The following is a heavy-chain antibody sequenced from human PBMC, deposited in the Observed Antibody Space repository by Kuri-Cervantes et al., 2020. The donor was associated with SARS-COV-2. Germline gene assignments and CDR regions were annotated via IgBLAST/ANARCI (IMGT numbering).Heavy chain of an antibody. V-gene: IGHV4-34*01. CDR3: ARLGGYRSGYNWFDP. Sequence: ESLKISCAASGFTFSSYAMSWVRQPPGKGLEWIGEINHSGSTNYNPSLKSRVTISVDTSKNQFSLKLSSVTAADTAVYYCARLGGYRSGYNWFDPWGQGTLVTVSS. CDR1: GFTFSSYA. J-gene: IGHJ5*02. D-gene: IGHD5-18*01. CDR2: INHSGST.